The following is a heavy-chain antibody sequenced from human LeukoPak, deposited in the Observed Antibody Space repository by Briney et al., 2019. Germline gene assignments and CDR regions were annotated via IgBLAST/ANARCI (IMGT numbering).Heavy chain of an antibody. Sequence: ASVKVSCTASGYTFTSYYMHWVRQAPGQGLEWMGIINPSGGSTSYAQKFQGRVTMTRDTSTSTVYMELSSLRSEDTAVYYCARDSRDGEYYYGMDVWGQGTTVTVSS. CDR2: INPSGGST. J-gene: IGHJ6*02. CDR3: ARDSRDGEYYYGMDV. CDR1: GYTFTSYY. V-gene: IGHV1-46*01.